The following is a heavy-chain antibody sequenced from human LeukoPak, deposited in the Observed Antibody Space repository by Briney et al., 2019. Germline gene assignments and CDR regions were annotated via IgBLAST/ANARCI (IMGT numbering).Heavy chain of an antibody. CDR1: GGSFSGYY. V-gene: IGHV4-34*01. J-gene: IGHJ4*02. Sequence: SETLSLTCAVYGGSFSGYYWSWIRQPPGKGLEWIGEINHSGSTNYNPSLKSRVTISVDTSKNQFSLKLSSVTAADTAVYYCARGCSGSYYYFDYWGQGTLVTVSS. CDR2: INHSGST. D-gene: IGHD1-26*01. CDR3: ARGCSGSYYYFDY.